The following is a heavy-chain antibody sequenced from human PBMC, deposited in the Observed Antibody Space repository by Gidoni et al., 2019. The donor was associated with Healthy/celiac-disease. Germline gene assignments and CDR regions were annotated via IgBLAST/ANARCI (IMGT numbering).Heavy chain of an antibody. V-gene: IGHV4-39*01. J-gene: IGHJ4*02. CDR1: CSSISRSSYY. D-gene: IGHD3-10*01. Sequence: QLQLQESGPGLVKPSETLSLTCTVSCSSISRSSYYWGWIRQPPGKGLEWIGSIYYSGSTYYNPSLKSRVTISVDTSKNQFSLKLSSVTAADTAVYYCARPDYYGSGSYYPVVVWGQGTLVTVSS. CDR2: IYYSGST. CDR3: ARPDYYGSGSYYPVVV.